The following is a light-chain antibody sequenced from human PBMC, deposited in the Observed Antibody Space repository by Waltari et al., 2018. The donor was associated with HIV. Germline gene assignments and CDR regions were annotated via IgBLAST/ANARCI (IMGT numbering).Light chain of an antibody. Sequence: QSALTQPPSASGSPGQSVTISCTGTNSDLGGYNYVPSYQQHPGKAPKLVISEVTKRPSGVPDRFSGSKSGTTASLTVSGLQAEDEADYYCSSYADRNGFYVVFGGGTRLTVL. J-gene: IGLJ2*01. CDR1: NSDLGGYNY. CDR2: EVT. V-gene: IGLV2-8*01. CDR3: SSYADRNGFYVV.